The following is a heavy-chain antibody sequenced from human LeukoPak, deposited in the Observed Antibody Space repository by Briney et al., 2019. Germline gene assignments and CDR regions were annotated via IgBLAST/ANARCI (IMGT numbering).Heavy chain of an antibody. CDR3: ARVMGGSGSCYNERNNWFDP. V-gene: IGHV1-18*01. J-gene: IGHJ5*02. D-gene: IGHD3-10*01. CDR1: GYTFTSYG. CDR2: ISAYNGNT. Sequence: ASVKVSCKASGYTFTSYGISWVRQAPGQGLERMGWISAYNGNTNYAQKLQGRVTMTTDTSTSTAYMELRSLRSDDTAVYYCARVMGGSGSCYNERNNWFDPWGQGTLVTVSS.